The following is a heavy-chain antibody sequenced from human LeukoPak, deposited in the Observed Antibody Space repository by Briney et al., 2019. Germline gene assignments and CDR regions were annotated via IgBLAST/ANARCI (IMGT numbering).Heavy chain of an antibody. Sequence: SETLSLTCTVSGGSIRSYYWSWIRQPPGKGLEWIGYIYYSGSTNYNASLKSRVTISVDTSKNQFSLRLTSVTAADTAVYYCAASMATEPRFDYWGQGILVTVSS. CDR3: AASMATEPRFDY. D-gene: IGHD5-12*01. J-gene: IGHJ4*02. CDR2: IYYSGST. CDR1: GGSIRSYY. V-gene: IGHV4-59*01.